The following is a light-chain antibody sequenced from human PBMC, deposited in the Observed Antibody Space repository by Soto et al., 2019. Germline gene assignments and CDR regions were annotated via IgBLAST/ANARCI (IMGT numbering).Light chain of an antibody. J-gene: IGLJ1*01. V-gene: IGLV2-8*01. CDR3: KSYAHINTDV. CDR2: AVV. Sequence: QSALTQPPSASGSPGQSVTISCTGTKNDIGVYDFVSWYHHHPGKAPRRISYAVVQRPSGVPAPFSGSKSGNTASLPVSRLHAAYEADYFSKSYAHINTDVFGSGTKVTVL. CDR1: KNDIGVYDF.